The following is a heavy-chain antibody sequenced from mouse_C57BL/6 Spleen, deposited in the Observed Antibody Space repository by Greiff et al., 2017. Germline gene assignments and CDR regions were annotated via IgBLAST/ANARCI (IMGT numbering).Heavy chain of an antibody. CDR1: GYSFTGYY. V-gene: IGHV1-42*01. CDR3: AREAGTFDY. J-gene: IGHJ2*01. Sequence: VQLQQSGPELVKPGASVKISCKASGYSFTGYYMNWVKQNPEKSLEWIGEINPSTGGTTYNQKFKAKATLTVDKSSSTAYMQLKSLTSEASAVYYCAREAGTFDYWGQGTTLTVSS. D-gene: IGHD4-1*01. CDR2: INPSTGGT.